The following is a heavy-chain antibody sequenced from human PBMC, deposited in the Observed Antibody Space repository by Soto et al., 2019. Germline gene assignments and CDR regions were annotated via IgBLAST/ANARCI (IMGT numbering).Heavy chain of an antibody. Sequence: GGTMRLSCAASGFTFISYAMSWVRQAPGKGLEWVSAVSGSGGSTYYADSVKGRFTISRDNSKNTLYLQMNSLRAEDTAVYYCAKDPLEIQLWPKYYFDYWGQGTLVTVSS. V-gene: IGHV3-23*01. CDR3: AKDPLEIQLWPKYYFDY. CDR2: VSGSGGST. D-gene: IGHD5-18*01. CDR1: GFTFISYA. J-gene: IGHJ4*02.